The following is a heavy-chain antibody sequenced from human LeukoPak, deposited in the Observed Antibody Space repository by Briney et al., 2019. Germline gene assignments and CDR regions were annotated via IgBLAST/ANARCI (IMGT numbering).Heavy chain of an antibody. V-gene: IGHV3-7*01. CDR1: GITFGHYL. J-gene: IGHJ4*02. CDR2: INTDGSAI. D-gene: IGHD6-13*01. CDR3: ATTDDSAAGPF. Sequence: GGVLRPSCAASGITFGHYLKSLGRQAPGEGLELVANINTDGSAIFYADSVKGRFTISRENVKNSLSLQMNSLRVEDTAIYYCATTDDSAAGPFWGQGTLVAVSS.